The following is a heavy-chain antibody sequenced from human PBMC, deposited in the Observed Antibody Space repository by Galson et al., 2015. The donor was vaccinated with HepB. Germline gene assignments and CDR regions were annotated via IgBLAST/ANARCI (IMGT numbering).Heavy chain of an antibody. D-gene: IGHD3-16*01. J-gene: IGHJ5*02. V-gene: IGHV3-64D*06. CDR3: VKCPGSAPLRNWFDP. CDR1: GFTFRSYA. CDR2: ISSNGGST. Sequence: SLRLSCAASGFTFRSYAMHWVRQAPGKGLEYVSAISSNGGSTYYADSVKGRFTVSRDNSKNALYLQMSRLRADDTAVYYDVKCPGSAPLRNWFDPWSQGTLVTVSS.